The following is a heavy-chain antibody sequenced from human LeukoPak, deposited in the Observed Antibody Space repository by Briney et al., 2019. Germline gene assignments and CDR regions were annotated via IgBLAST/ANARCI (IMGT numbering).Heavy chain of an antibody. Sequence: GGSLRLSCAASGFTFSRYDMHWVRQNTGRGLEWVSAIGTAGDTYYPGSVKGRFTISRENAKNSLYLQMNSLRAEDTAVYYCVRHTAVAAKFGNWHFDLWGRGTLVTVS. V-gene: IGHV3-13*01. CDR2: IGTAGDT. J-gene: IGHJ2*01. CDR1: GFTFSRYD. D-gene: IGHD2-21*02. CDR3: VRHTAVAAKFGNWHFDL.